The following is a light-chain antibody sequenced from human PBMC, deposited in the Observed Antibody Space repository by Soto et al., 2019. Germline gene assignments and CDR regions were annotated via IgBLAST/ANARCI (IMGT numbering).Light chain of an antibody. CDR3: QQYDNFPYT. J-gene: IGKJ2*01. V-gene: IGKV1-33*01. CDR2: DAS. Sequence: DIPMTQSPSSLSASVGDRVTITCQASQDISNFLNWFQQKPGKAPRLLINDASNLETGVPSRFSGSGSWTDFTFTISSLQPEDFATYYCQQYDNFPYTFGQGTKVEIK. CDR1: QDISNF.